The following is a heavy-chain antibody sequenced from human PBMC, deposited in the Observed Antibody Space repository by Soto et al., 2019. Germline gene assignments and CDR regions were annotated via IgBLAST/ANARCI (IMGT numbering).Heavy chain of an antibody. Sequence: GASVKVSCKASGGTFSSYTISWVRQAPGQGLEWMGRIIPILGIANYAQKFQGRVTITADKSTSTAYMELSSLRSEDTAVYYRARSPGSGSYYVHNYMDVWGKGTTVTVSS. CDR3: ARSPGSGSYYVHNYMDV. D-gene: IGHD3-10*01. J-gene: IGHJ6*03. V-gene: IGHV1-69*02. CDR2: IIPILGIA. CDR1: GGTFSSYT.